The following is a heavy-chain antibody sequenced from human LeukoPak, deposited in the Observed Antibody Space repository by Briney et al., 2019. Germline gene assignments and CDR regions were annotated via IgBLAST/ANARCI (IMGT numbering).Heavy chain of an antibody. CDR1: GYTFTGYY. CDR3: ARDSKSGLMVTAILDY. D-gene: IGHD2-21*02. V-gene: IGHV1-2*02. CDR2: ISPYSGGT. J-gene: IGHJ4*02. Sequence: ASVKVSCKASGYTFTGYYMHWVRQAPGQGLEWMGWISPYSGGTDYAQKFQGRVTMTRDTSISTAYMELSSLRSDDTAVYYCARDSKSGLMVTAILDYWGQGTLVSVSS.